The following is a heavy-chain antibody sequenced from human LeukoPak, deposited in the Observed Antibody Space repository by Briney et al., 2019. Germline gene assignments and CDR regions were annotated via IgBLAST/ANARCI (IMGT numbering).Heavy chain of an antibody. D-gene: IGHD3-22*01. Sequence: SQTLSLTCAVSGGSISSGGYSWSWTRQPPGKGLEWIGYIYHSGSTYYNPSLKSRVTISVDRSKNQFSLKLSSVTAADTAVYYCARARSSGFEPPYFDYWGQGTLVTVSS. CDR1: GGSISSGGYS. J-gene: IGHJ4*02. CDR2: IYHSGST. V-gene: IGHV4-30-2*01. CDR3: ARARSSGFEPPYFDY.